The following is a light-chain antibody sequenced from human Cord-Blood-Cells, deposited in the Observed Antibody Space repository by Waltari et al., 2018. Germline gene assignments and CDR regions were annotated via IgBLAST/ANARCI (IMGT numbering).Light chain of an antibody. Sequence: QSVLTQPPSASGTPGQRVTISCSGSSSNIGSNYVYWYQQLPGTAPKLLIHRNHQRPSGVPDRFSGSKSGTSASLAISGLRSEDEADYYCAAWDDSLSGAVFGGGTQLTVL. J-gene: IGLJ7*01. V-gene: IGLV1-47*01. CDR2: RNH. CDR3: AAWDDSLSGAV. CDR1: SSNIGSNY.